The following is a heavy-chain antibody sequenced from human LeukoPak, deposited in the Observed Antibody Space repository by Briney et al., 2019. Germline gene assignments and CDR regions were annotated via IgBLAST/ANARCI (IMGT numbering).Heavy chain of an antibody. J-gene: IGHJ4*02. CDR2: IIPIFGTA. D-gene: IGHD6-13*01. V-gene: IGHV1-69*01. CDR3: ARDLGAAGTLSFFDY. Sequence: GASVKVSCKASGGTFSSYAISWVRQAPGQGLEWMGGIIPIFGTANYAQKFQGRVTITADESTSTAYMELSSLRSEDTAVYYCARDLGAAGTLSFFDYWGQGTLVTVSS. CDR1: GGTFSSYA.